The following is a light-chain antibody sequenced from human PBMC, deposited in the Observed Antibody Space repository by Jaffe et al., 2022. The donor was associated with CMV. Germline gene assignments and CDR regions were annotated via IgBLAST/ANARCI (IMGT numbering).Light chain of an antibody. J-gene: IGLJ3*02. V-gene: IGLV1-44*01. CDR1: SSNIDSIL. CDR2: ASN. Sequence: QSVLTQPPSASGTPGQRVTISCSASSNIDSILVSWYQQLPGTAPKLLIYASNQRPSGVPDRFSGSRSATSASLTISGLQSQDEADYFCAAWDDSLSRWVFGGGTKLTVL. CDR3: AAWDDSLSRWV.